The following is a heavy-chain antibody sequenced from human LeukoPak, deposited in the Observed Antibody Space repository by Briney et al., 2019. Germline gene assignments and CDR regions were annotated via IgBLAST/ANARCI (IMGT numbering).Heavy chain of an antibody. CDR2: ISINGGTT. V-gene: IGHV3-64*01. J-gene: IGHJ2*01. CDR3: AKGYSSSWYWYFDL. CDR1: VFTFSSYA. Sequence: GGSLRLSCAASVFTFSSYAMHWVRQAPGKGLEYVSAISINGGTTYYANSVKGRFTISRDNSKNTLYLQMGSLRAEDMAVYYCAKGYSSSWYWYFDLWGRGTLVTVSS. D-gene: IGHD6-13*01.